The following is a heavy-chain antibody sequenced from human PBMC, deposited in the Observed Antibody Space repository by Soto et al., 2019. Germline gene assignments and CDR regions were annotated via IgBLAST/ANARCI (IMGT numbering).Heavy chain of an antibody. V-gene: IGHV3-23*01. CDR1: GFTFSSFA. J-gene: IGHJ5*02. Sequence: EVQLLESGGGLVQPGGSLRLSCAASGFTFSSFAMSWVRQAPGKVLECVSAIGSRGDSTYYADSVKGRFTISRDNSKNTLYLQMHRLRAEDTAVDYCAKDRSYGYNSGRPFCSWGQGPLVTVSS. CDR3: AKDRSYGYNSGRPFCS. CDR2: IGSRGDST. D-gene: IGHD6-19*01.